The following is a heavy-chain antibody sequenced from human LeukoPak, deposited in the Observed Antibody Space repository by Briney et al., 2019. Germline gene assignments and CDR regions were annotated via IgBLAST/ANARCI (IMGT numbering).Heavy chain of an antibody. D-gene: IGHD3-22*01. CDR1: GFTFSSYA. Sequence: GGSLRLSCAASGFTFSSYAMSWVRQAPGKGLEWVSVIGGSGGSTYHADSVKGRFTISRDNSKNTLYLQMNSLRAEDTAVYYCAKDTEPYDSSYFDYWGQGTLVTVSS. J-gene: IGHJ4*02. CDR2: IGGSGGST. V-gene: IGHV3-23*01. CDR3: AKDTEPYDSSYFDY.